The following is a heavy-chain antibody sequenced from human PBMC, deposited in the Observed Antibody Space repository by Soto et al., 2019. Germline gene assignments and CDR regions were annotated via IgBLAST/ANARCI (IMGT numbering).Heavy chain of an antibody. J-gene: IGHJ4*02. Sequence: VQLVEFGGDLVQPGGSLRLSCAASGFTFSSYEMNWVRQAPGKGLEWVSYISSTGTSMDYADSVKGRFTISRDNAKNSLFLQLNSLRDEDTAVYYCARETHFIDYWGQGTLVSVSA. CDR2: ISSTGTSM. CDR3: ARETHFIDY. V-gene: IGHV3-48*03. CDR1: GFTFSSYE.